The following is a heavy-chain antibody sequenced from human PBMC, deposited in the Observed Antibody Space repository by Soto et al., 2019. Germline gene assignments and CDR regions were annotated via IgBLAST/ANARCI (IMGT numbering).Heavy chain of an antibody. CDR3: ERASPTNGVCCLVDY. V-gene: IGHV3-21*01. CDR1: GFTFSSYS. Sequence: EVQLVESGGGLVKPGGSLRLSCAASGFTFSSYSMNWVRQAPGKGLEWVSSISSSSSYIYYADSVKGRFTISRDNAKNSLYLQMNSLRAEDTAVYYCERASPTNGVCCLVDYWGQGNLVTVSS. J-gene: IGHJ4*02. CDR2: ISSSSSYI. D-gene: IGHD2-8*01.